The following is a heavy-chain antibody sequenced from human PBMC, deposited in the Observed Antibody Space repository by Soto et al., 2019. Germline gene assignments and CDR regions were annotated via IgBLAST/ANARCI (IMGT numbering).Heavy chain of an antibody. CDR1: GFTFSSYW. V-gene: IGHV3-74*01. J-gene: IGHJ5*02. Sequence: EVQLVESGGGLVQPGGSLRLSCAASGFTFSSYWVHWVRQAPGKGLVWVSRINTDGSSTSYADSVKGRFTISRDNAMNTLYLQMNSLGAEDTAVYYCARRGQVGSGLAHWGQGTLVTVSS. D-gene: IGHD1-26*01. CDR3: ARRGQVGSGLAH. CDR2: INTDGSST.